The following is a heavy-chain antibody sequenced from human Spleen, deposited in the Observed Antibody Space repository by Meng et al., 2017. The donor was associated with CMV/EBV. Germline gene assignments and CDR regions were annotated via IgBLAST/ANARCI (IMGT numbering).Heavy chain of an antibody. Sequence: GGSLRLSCAASGFTFSSYGIHWVRQDPGKGLEWVAFIRYDGSSKYSADSVKGRFAISRDNSKNTVYLQMNSLRAEDTAVYYCAKDKGLLPGVPDSYYGMDVWGQGTTVTVS. CDR3: AKDKGLLPGVPDSYYGMDV. CDR1: GFTFSSYG. J-gene: IGHJ6*02. V-gene: IGHV3-30*02. CDR2: IRYDGSSK. D-gene: IGHD3-22*01.